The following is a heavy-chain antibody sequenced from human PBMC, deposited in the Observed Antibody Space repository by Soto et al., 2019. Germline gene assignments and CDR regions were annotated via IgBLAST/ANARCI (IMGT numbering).Heavy chain of an antibody. CDR1: GFTFDDYA. Sequence: GGSLRLSCAASGFTFDDYAMHWVRQAPGKGLEWVSGISWNSGSIGYADSVKGRFTISRDNAKNSLYLQMNSLRAEDTALYYCAKDMRLSGLTGDAFDIWGQGTMVTVSS. V-gene: IGHV3-9*01. J-gene: IGHJ3*02. CDR2: ISWNSGSI. D-gene: IGHD7-27*01. CDR3: AKDMRLSGLTGDAFDI.